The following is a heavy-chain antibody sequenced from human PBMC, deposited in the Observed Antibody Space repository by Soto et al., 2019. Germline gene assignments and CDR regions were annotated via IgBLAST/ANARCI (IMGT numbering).Heavy chain of an antibody. CDR2: IYYRGNT. D-gene: IGHD1-26*01. CDR3: ARDGREASGIDV. V-gene: IGHV4-59*11. Sequence: QVQLEESGPGLVKPSETLSLTCTVSGGSISSHYWSWVRQAPGKGLEWIGCIYYRGNTFYNPSLKSRGTISVDTSNNQFSLKLDSVTPADTAVYYCARDGREASGIDVGGQGTAVTVSS. J-gene: IGHJ6*02. CDR1: GGSISSHY.